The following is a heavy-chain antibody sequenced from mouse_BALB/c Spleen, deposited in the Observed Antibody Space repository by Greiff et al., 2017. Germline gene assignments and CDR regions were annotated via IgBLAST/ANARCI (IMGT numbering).Heavy chain of an antibody. CDR3: ARLTGAMDY. CDR1: GFTFSSYA. Sequence: EVKLVESGGGLVKPGGSLKLSCAASGFTFSSYAMSWVRQTPEKGLEWVATISSGGSYTYYPDSVKGRFTISRDNAKNTLYLQMSSLRSEDTAMYYCARLTGAMDYWGQGTSVTVSS. J-gene: IGHJ4*01. V-gene: IGHV5-9-3*01. CDR2: ISSGGSYT.